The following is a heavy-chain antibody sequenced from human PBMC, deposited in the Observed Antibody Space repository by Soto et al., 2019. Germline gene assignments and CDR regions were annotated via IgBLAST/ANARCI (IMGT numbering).Heavy chain of an antibody. Sequence: GGSLRLSCAASGFTFDDYAMHWVRQAPGKGLEWVSGISWNSGSIGYADSVKGRFTISRDNAKNSLYLQMNSLRAEDTALYYCAKDPRPIAVAGTWDYWGQGTLVTVSS. D-gene: IGHD6-19*01. J-gene: IGHJ4*02. V-gene: IGHV3-9*01. CDR3: AKDPRPIAVAGTWDY. CDR2: ISWNSGSI. CDR1: GFTFDDYA.